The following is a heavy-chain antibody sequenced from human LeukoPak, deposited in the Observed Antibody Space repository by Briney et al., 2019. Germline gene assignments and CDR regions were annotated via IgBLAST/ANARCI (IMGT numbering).Heavy chain of an antibody. V-gene: IGHV3-7*01. CDR1: GFTFSSYW. J-gene: IGHJ4*02. CDR2: IKQDGSEK. CDR3: ARSGSGGYYDYFDY. Sequence: GGSLRLSCAASGFTFSSYWMSWVRQAPGKGLEWVANIKQDGSEKYYVDSVKGRFTISRDNAKNSLYLQMNSLRAEDTAVYYCARSGSGGYYDYFDYWGQGTLVTVSS. D-gene: IGHD3-10*01.